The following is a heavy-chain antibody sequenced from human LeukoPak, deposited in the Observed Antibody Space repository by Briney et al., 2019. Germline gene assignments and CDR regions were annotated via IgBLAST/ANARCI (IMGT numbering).Heavy chain of an antibody. Sequence: PGGSLRLSCAASGFTFSSYAMSWVRQAPGKGLEWVSAISGSGGSTYYADSVKGRFTISRDNSKNTLYLQMNSLRAEDTAVYYCAKDPRIAAAGKRGFDYWGQGTLVTVSS. V-gene: IGHV3-23*01. J-gene: IGHJ4*02. CDR3: AKDPRIAAAGKRGFDY. CDR1: GFTFSSYA. D-gene: IGHD6-13*01. CDR2: ISGSGGST.